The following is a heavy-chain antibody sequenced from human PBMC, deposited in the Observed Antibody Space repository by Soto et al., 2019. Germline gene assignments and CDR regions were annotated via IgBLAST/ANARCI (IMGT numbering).Heavy chain of an antibody. D-gene: IGHD3-10*01. Sequence: PSETLSLTCAVYGGSFSGYYWSWIRQPPGKGLEWIGEINLSGSTNYNPSLKSRVTISVDTSKNQFSLKLSSVTAADTAVYYCARGRSYYYGAPIDYWGQGTLVTVSS. J-gene: IGHJ4*02. CDR1: GGSFSGYY. CDR2: INLSGST. V-gene: IGHV4-34*01. CDR3: ARGRSYYYGAPIDY.